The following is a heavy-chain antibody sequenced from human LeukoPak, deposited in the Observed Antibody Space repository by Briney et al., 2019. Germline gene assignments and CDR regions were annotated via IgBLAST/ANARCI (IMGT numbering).Heavy chain of an antibody. CDR2: IYSAGRT. CDR3: ARADYSGTYYSPFDS. V-gene: IGHV3-66*01. J-gene: IGHJ4*02. D-gene: IGHD3-10*01. CDR1: GFTVFANY. Sequence: GGSLRLSCTGSGFTVFANYMGWVRQAPGKGLEWVSLIYSAGRTYYADSVKGRFTISGDTSKDTVNLQMNSLTVEDSAIYFSARADYSGTYYSPFDSWGQGTLVTVSS.